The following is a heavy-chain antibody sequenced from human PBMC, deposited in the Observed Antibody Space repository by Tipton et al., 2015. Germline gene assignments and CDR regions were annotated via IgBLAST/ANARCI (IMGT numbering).Heavy chain of an antibody. CDR1: GFTFSSYW. D-gene: IGHD3-3*01. Sequence: SLRLSCAASGFTFSSYWMSWVRQAPGKGLEWVANINQDGSEIYYVDSVKGRFTISRDNAKNSLYLQMNSLRAEDTAVYYCARDILNDFCSGWPEEYWGQGTLVTVSS. V-gene: IGHV3-7*03. CDR3: ARDILNDFCSGWPEEY. J-gene: IGHJ4*02. CDR2: INQDGSEI.